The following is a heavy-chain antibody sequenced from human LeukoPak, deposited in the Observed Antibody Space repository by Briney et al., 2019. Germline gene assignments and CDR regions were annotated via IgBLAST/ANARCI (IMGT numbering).Heavy chain of an antibody. CDR1: RVTFRTYT. CDR2: ISNSGSYI. J-gene: IGHJ4*02. CDR3: ARYGSGKNFDY. Sequence: GGSLRLSCEASRVTFRTYTMTCGRQAPGKGLEWVSSISNSGSYIYYADSVKGRFTISRDNSKNTLYLQMNSLRAEDTAVYYCARYGSGKNFDYWGQGTLVTVSS. D-gene: IGHD3-10*01. V-gene: IGHV3-21*01.